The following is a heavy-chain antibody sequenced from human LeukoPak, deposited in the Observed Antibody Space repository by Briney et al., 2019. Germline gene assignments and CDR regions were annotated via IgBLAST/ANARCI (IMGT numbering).Heavy chain of an antibody. Sequence: SETLSLTCAVYGGSFSGYYWSWISQPPGKGLEWIGEINHSGSTNYNPSLKSRVTISVDTSKNQFSLKLSSVTAADTAVYYCARGGGSGSYYWYWGQGTLVTVSS. CDR3: ARGGGSGSYYWY. CDR1: GGSFSGYY. V-gene: IGHV4-34*01. D-gene: IGHD1-26*01. CDR2: INHSGST. J-gene: IGHJ4*02.